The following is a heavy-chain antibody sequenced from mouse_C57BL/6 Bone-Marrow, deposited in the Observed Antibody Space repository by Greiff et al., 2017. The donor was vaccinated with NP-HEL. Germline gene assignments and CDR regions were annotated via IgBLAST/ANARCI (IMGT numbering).Heavy chain of an antibody. V-gene: IGHV10-3*01. CDR2: IRSKSSNYAT. J-gene: IGHJ3*01. D-gene: IGHD3-2*02. CDR3: VREGSSGYVDWFAY. Sequence: VQLQQSGGGLVQPKGSLKLSCAASGFTFNTYAMHWVRQAPGKGLEWVARIRSKSSNYATYYADSVKDRFTISRDDSQSMLYLQMNNLKTEDTAMYYCVREGSSGYVDWFAYWGQGTLVTVSA. CDR1: GFTFNTYA.